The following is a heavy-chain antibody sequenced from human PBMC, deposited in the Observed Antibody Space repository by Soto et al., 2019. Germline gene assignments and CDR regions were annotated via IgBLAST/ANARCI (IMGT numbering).Heavy chain of an antibody. J-gene: IGHJ5*02. V-gene: IGHV1-69*02. D-gene: IGHD6-13*01. Sequence: QVQLVQSGAEVKKPGSSVKVSCKASGGTFSSYTISWVRQAPGQGLEWMGRIIPILGIANYAQKFQGRVTSTADEASSTADMELSRLRTEDTAVYGRAGMGGLSGYFSSWVWFVPWGQGTLVIVS. CDR3: AGMGGLSGYFSSWVWFVP. CDR2: IIPILGIA. CDR1: GGTFSSYT.